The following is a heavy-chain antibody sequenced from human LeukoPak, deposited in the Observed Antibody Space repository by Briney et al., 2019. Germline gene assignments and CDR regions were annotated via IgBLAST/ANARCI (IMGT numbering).Heavy chain of an antibody. V-gene: IGHV5-51*01. D-gene: IGHD4-11*01. Sequence: PGESLKISCKGSGYSFSNYWIAWVRQMPGKGLEWMGIIYPGDSDTRYSPSFQGQVTISADKSISTAYLQWSSLKASDTAMYYCARYTRDSNSVYWFDPWGQGTLVTVSS. CDR3: ARYTRDSNSVYWFDP. J-gene: IGHJ5*02. CDR2: IYPGDSDT. CDR1: GYSFSNYW.